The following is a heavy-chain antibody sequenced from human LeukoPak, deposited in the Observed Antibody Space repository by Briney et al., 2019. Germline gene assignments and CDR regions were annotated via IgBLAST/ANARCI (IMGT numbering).Heavy chain of an antibody. CDR3: ARGGGSSWCLDC. Sequence: GGSLRLSCAASGFTLRIYKMNWVRQAPGKGLEWVSYISTSDATIYYADSVKGRFTISRDNAKNSLYLQMNSLRVEDTAVYCCARGGGSSWCLDCWGQGTLVTVSS. D-gene: IGHD6-13*01. J-gene: IGHJ4*02. CDR1: GFTLRIYK. CDR2: ISTSDATI. V-gene: IGHV3-48*03.